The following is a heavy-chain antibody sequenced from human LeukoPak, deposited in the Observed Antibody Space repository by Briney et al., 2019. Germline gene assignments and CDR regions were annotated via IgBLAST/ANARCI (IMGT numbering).Heavy chain of an antibody. D-gene: IGHD4-17*01. CDR3: AKDWDGTVTTASGYFDL. V-gene: IGHV3-9*01. J-gene: IGHJ2*01. CDR1: GFTFDDYA. Sequence: GGSLRLSCAASGFTFDDYAMHWVRQAPGKGLEWVSGISWNSGSIGYADSVKGRFTISRDNAKNSLYLQMNSLRAEDTALYYCAKDWDGTVTTASGYFDLWGRGTLVTVSS. CDR2: ISWNSGSI.